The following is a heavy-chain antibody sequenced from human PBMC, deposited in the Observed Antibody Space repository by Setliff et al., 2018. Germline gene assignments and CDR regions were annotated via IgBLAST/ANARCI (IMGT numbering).Heavy chain of an antibody. Sequence: EPLSLTCAVSGYSISSGYYWGWIRQPPGKGLEWIGSIYHSGSTYYNPSLKSRVTISVDTSKNQFSLKLSSVTAADTAVYYCARLWRRIQQIDYWGQGTQVTVSS. CDR1: GYSISSGYY. J-gene: IGHJ4*02. D-gene: IGHD3-10*01. V-gene: IGHV4-38-2*01. CDR2: IYHSGST. CDR3: ARLWRRIQQIDY.